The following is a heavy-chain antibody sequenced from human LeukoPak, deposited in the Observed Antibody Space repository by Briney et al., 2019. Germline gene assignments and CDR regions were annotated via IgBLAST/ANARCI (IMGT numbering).Heavy chain of an antibody. V-gene: IGHV1-18*01. CDR3: ARDYYGSGYYYYYGMDV. CDR2: ISPYNGNT. D-gene: IGHD3-10*01. CDR1: GYTFTSYG. J-gene: IGHJ6*02. Sequence: ASVKVSCKASGYTFTSYGISWVRQAPGQGLEWMGWISPYNGNTNYAQKLQGRVTMTTDTSTSTAYMELRSLRSDDTAVYYCARDYYGSGYYYYYGMDVWGQGTTVTVSS.